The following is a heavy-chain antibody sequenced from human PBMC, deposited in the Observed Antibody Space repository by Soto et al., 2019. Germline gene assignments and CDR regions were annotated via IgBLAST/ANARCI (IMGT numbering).Heavy chain of an antibody. CDR1: GYTFTSYG. CDR3: ARDSRPLIVVVPAAISSAFDI. V-gene: IGHV1-18*01. Sequence: ASVKVSCKASGYTFTSYGISWVRQAPGQGPEWMGWISAYNGNTNYAQKLQGRVTMTTDTSTSTAYMELRSLRSDDTAVYYCARDSRPLIVVVPAAISSAFDIWGQGTMVTVSS. CDR2: ISAYNGNT. D-gene: IGHD2-2*02. J-gene: IGHJ3*02.